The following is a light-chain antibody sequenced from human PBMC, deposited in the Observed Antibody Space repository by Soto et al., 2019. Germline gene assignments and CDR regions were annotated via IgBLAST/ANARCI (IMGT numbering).Light chain of an antibody. CDR2: EVS. J-gene: IGLJ2*01. CDR1: SNDVGGYAY. CDR3: SSDTGDTTPV. Sequence: QSVLTQPASVSGSPGQSITISCTGTSNDVGGYAYVSWYQQYPGKAPKLVISEVSNRPAGVSHRFSGSRSSNTASLTISGLQAEDEADYYCSSDTGDTTPVFGGGTKLTVL. V-gene: IGLV2-14*01.